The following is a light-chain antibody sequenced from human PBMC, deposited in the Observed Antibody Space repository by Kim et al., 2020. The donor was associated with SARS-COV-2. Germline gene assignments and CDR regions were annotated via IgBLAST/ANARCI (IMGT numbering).Light chain of an antibody. CDR2: VAS. V-gene: IGKV3-20*01. Sequence: LYPGEIATLSRRASQSLNIDLAWYHQRLGQAPRLLIYVASSRASGIPDRFSGSGSGTDFTLTISRLEVEDFAVYFCPQYTTSPTTCGQGTKVDIK. CDR1: QSLNID. J-gene: IGKJ1*01. CDR3: PQYTTSPTT.